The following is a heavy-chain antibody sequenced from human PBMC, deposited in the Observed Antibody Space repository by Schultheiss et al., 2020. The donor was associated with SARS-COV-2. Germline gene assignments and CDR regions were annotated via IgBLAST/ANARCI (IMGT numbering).Heavy chain of an antibody. V-gene: IGHV3-15*07. J-gene: IGHJ4*02. CDR2: IKSKTDGGTT. CDR3: ARRYCSGGSCQNYFDY. CDR1: GFTFSSYG. D-gene: IGHD2-15*01. Sequence: GGSLRLSCAASGFTFSSYGMHWVRQAPGKGLEWVGRIKSKTDGGTTDYAAPVKGRFTISRDDSKNTLYLQMNSLKTEDTAVYYCARRYCSGGSCQNYFDYWGQGTLVTVSS.